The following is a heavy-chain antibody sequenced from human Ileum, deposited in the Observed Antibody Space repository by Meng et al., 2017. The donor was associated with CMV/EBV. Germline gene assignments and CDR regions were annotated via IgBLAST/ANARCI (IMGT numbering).Heavy chain of an antibody. V-gene: IGHV4-34*01. J-gene: IGHJ6*02. D-gene: IGHD3-3*01. CDR1: GWSFSGYY. CDR3: ARVRRNYDFWSGSKTYYYYGMDV. CDR2: INHSGST. Sequence: GSLRLSCAVSGWSFSGYYWGWIRQPPGKGLEWIGEINHSGSTNYNPSLKSRDNISVDTSKNHFSLKLSSVTAADTAVYYCARVRRNYDFWSGSKTYYYYGMDVWGQGTTVTVSS.